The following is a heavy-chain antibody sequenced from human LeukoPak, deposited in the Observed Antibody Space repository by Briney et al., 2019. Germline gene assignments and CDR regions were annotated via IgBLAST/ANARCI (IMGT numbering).Heavy chain of an antibody. D-gene: IGHD2-15*01. CDR1: GGTFSSYA. J-gene: IGHJ4*02. V-gene: IGHV1-2*02. Sequence: ASVKVSCKASGGTFSSYAISWVRQAPGQGREWMGWINPNSGGKNYAQKFQGRVTMTRDTSISTAYMELSRLRYDDTAVYYCARVSGSSRPPFDYWGQGTLVTVSS. CDR3: ARVSGSSRPPFDY. CDR2: INPNSGGK.